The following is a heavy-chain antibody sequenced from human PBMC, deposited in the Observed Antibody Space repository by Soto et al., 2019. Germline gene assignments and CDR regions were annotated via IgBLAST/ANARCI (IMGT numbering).Heavy chain of an antibody. D-gene: IGHD3-3*01. CDR1: GFTFSSYS. J-gene: IGHJ6*02. V-gene: IGHV3-21*01. Sequence: GGSLRLSCAASGFTFSSYSRNWVRQAPGKGLEWVPSISSSSSYIYYADSVKGRFTISRDNAKNSLYLQMNSLRAEDTAVYYCARVPGYDFWSGYHTSDYYYGMDVWGQGTTVTVS. CDR3: ARVPGYDFWSGYHTSDYYYGMDV. CDR2: ISSSSSYI.